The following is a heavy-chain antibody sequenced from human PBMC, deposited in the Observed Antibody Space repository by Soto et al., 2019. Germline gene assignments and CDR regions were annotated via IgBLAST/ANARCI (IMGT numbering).Heavy chain of an antibody. D-gene: IGHD3-9*01. Sequence: GGSLRLSCAASGFTFSTFAMTWVRQGPGKGLEWVSYIGAHDDRYTHYADSVKGRFTVSRDNSKNTLHLQMNSLRADDTAIYYCAKGDWADYWGPGALVTVSS. CDR2: IGAHDDRYT. CDR1: GFTFSTFA. J-gene: IGHJ4*02. CDR3: AKGDWADY. V-gene: IGHV3-23*01.